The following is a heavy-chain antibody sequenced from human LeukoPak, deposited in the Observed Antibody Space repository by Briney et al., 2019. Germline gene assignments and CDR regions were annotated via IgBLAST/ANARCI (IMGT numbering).Heavy chain of an antibody. CDR3: ARDAEMATNRGIDY. D-gene: IGHD5-24*01. Sequence: KPSETLSLTCTVSGGSISSSSYYWGWIRQPPGKGLEWIGSIYYSGSTYYNPSLKSRVTISVDTSKNQFSLKLSSVTAADTAVYYCARDAEMATNRGIDYWGQGTLVTVSS. V-gene: IGHV4-39*07. CDR1: GGSISSSSYY. CDR2: IYYSGST. J-gene: IGHJ4*02.